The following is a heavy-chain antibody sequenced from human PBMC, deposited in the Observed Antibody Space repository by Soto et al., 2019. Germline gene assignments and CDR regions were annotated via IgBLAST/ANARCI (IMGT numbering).Heavy chain of an antibody. CDR2: IYYSGST. Sequence: SETLSLTCTVSGGSISSYYWSWIRQPPGKGLEWIGYIYYSGSTNYNPSLKSRVTISVDTSKNQFSLKLSSVTAADTAVYYCARNYYDSSGYYPILYWGQGTLVTVSS. V-gene: IGHV4-59*01. D-gene: IGHD3-22*01. CDR3: ARNYYDSSGYYPILY. CDR1: GGSISSYY. J-gene: IGHJ4*02.